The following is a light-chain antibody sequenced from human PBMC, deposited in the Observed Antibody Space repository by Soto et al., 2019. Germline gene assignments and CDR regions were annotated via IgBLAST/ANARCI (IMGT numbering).Light chain of an antibody. J-gene: IGKJ2*01. CDR3: QQYYNWPPYT. CDR2: GAS. V-gene: IGKV3-20*01. CDR1: QSVYNNY. Sequence: EIVLTQSPGTLSLSPGEGATLSCRASQSVYNNYLAWYQQKPGQAPRLLISGASIRATGIPDRFSGSGSGTDFTLTISGLQSDDFAIYYCQQYYNWPPYTFGQGTRLQIK.